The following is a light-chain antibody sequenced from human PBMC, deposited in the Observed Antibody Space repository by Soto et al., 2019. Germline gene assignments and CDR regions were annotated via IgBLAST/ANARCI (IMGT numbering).Light chain of an antibody. CDR2: DVT. V-gene: IGLV2-14*01. CDR1: SSDVGGFNY. J-gene: IGLJ1*01. CDR3: YSYTSSSTLYV. Sequence: QSALTQPASVSGSPGQSITISCSGPSSDVGGFNYVSWYQQHPGKAPKLMLYDVTDRPSGVSDRFSGSKSGNTASLTISGLQTDDEADYYCYSYTSSSTLYVFGTGTKLTVL.